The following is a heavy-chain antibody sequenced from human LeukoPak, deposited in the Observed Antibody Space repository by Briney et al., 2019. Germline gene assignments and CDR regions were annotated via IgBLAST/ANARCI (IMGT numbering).Heavy chain of an antibody. J-gene: IGHJ6*02. V-gene: IGHV1-2*02. CDR2: INPNSGGT. D-gene: IGHD3-22*01. Sequence: ASVKVSCKASGYTFTGYYMHWVRQAPGQGLEWMGWINPNSGGTNYAQKFQGRVTMTRDTSISTAYMELSRLRSDDTAVYYCASVYYDSSGYYYYYGMDVWGQGTTVTVS. CDR1: GYTFTGYY. CDR3: ASVYYDSSGYYYYYGMDV.